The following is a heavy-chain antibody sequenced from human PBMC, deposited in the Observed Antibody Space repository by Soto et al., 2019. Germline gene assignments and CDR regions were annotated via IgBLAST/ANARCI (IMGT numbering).Heavy chain of an antibody. CDR2: IYYSGST. CDR3: ARGLKATIYH. V-gene: IGHV4-59*01. Sequence: SETLSLTCTVSGGSISSYYWSWIRQPPGKGLEWIGYIYYSGSTNYNPSLKSRVTISVDTSKNQFSLKLSSVTAADTAVYYCARGLKATIYHWGQGTLVTVSS. CDR1: GGSISSYY. D-gene: IGHD5-12*01. J-gene: IGHJ4*02.